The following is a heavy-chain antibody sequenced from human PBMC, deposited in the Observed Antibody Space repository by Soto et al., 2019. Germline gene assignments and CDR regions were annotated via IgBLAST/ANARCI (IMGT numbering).Heavy chain of an antibody. CDR3: ARGAVDTAMVLAFDI. V-gene: IGHV1-18*01. J-gene: IGHJ3*02. D-gene: IGHD5-18*01. Sequence: LQGRVTMTTDTSTSTAYMELRSLRSDDTAVYYCARGAVDTAMVLAFDIWGQGTMVTVSS.